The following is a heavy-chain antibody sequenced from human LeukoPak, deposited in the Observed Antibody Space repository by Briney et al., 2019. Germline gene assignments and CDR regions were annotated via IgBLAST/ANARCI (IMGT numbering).Heavy chain of an antibody. Sequence: GGPLRLSCAASGFTFSSYSMNWVRQAPGKGLEWVSSISSSSSYIYYADSVKGRFTISRDNAKNSLYLQMNSLRAEDTAIYYCGSQIRLSALITSSYYAFDIWVQGTMVSVSS. J-gene: IGHJ3*02. V-gene: IGHV3-21*01. CDR1: GFTFSSYS. D-gene: IGHD3-16*01. CDR3: GSQIRLSALITSSYYAFDI. CDR2: ISSSSSYI.